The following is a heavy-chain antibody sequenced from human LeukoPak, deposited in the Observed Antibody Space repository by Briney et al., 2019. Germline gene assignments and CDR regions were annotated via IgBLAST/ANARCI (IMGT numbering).Heavy chain of an antibody. V-gene: IGHV3-30-3*01. CDR2: ISYDGSNK. CDR3: AKDYDLGS. CDR1: GFTFSSYA. J-gene: IGHJ4*02. Sequence: PGGSLRLSCAASGFTFSSYAMHWVRQAPGKGLEWVAVISYDGSNKYYADSVKGRFTISRDNSKNTLYLQMNSLRAEDTAVYYCAKDYDLGSWGQGTLVTVSS. D-gene: IGHD3-3*01.